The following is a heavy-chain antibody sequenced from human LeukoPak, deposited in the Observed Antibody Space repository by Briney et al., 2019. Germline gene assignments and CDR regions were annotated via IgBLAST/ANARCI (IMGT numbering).Heavy chain of an antibody. CDR1: GGSIASGNYY. J-gene: IGHJ4*01. Sequence: SQTLSVTCTVSGGSIASGNYYWNWIRQPAGKGLEWIGRSHASRGTNYSPSLRSRVTISVDASQSQFSLKLTAVTAADTAVYYCARGHYDIFTGYYTYYFDYWGHGTLVTVSS. CDR3: ARGHYDIFTGYYTYYFDY. D-gene: IGHD3-9*01. CDR2: SHASRGT. V-gene: IGHV4-61*02.